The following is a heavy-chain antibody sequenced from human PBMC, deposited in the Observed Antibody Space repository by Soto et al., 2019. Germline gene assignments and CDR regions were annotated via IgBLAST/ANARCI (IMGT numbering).Heavy chain of an antibody. CDR1: GGPIKTGDYY. Sequence: SETLSHTWSVSGGPIKTGDYYWSWVRQPPGKGLEWIGYVFYSGSTNYSPSLKSRATISMDTSKNQFSLSLTSVTAADTAVYYCARAGFSYGHLLFWGQGIRVTVSS. D-gene: IGHD3-10*01. V-gene: IGHV4-30-4*01. CDR3: ARAGFSYGHLLF. J-gene: IGHJ4*02. CDR2: VFYSGST.